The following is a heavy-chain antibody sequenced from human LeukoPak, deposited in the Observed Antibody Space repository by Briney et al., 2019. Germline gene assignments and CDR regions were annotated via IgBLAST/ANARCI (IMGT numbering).Heavy chain of an antibody. CDR1: GFTFSSYW. Sequence: TGGSLRLSCAASGFTFSSYWMSWVRQAPGKGLEWVANIKQDGSEKYYVDSVKGRFTISRDNAKNSLYLQMNSLRAEDTAVYYCARDHIVVVVAARKPKKYNWFDPWGQGTLVTVSS. V-gene: IGHV3-7*01. CDR2: IKQDGSEK. D-gene: IGHD2-15*01. J-gene: IGHJ5*02. CDR3: ARDHIVVVVAARKPKKYNWFDP.